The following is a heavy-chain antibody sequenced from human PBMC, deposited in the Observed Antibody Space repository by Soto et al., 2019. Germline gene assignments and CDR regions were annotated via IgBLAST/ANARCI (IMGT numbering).Heavy chain of an antibody. CDR2: IWYDGSNK. CDR1: GFTFSSYG. Sequence: QVQLVESGGGVVQPGRSLRLSCAASGFTFSSYGMHWVRQAPVKGLEWVAVIWYDGSNKYYADSVKGRFTISRDNSKNTLYLQMNSLRAEDTSVYYCERDRIAAAGTRYFDYGCQGTLVTVSS. J-gene: IGHJ4*02. D-gene: IGHD6-13*01. V-gene: IGHV3-33*01. CDR3: ERDRIAAAGTRYFDY.